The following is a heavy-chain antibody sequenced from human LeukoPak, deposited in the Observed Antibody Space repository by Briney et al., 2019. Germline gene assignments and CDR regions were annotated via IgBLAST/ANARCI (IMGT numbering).Heavy chain of an antibody. J-gene: IGHJ3*02. D-gene: IGHD3-9*01. Sequence: GESLKISCKGSGYSFTSYWIGWVRQMPGKGLEWMGIIYPGDSDTRYSPSFQGQVTISADESISTAYLQWSSLKASDTAMYYCARRLDYDILTGFMVNAFDIWGQGTMVTVSS. V-gene: IGHV5-51*01. CDR2: IYPGDSDT. CDR3: ARRLDYDILTGFMVNAFDI. CDR1: GYSFTSYW.